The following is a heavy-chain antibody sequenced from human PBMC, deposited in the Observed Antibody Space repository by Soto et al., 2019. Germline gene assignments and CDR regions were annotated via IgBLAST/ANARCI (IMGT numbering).Heavy chain of an antibody. CDR2: ISSSSFTI. J-gene: IGHJ4*02. CDR3: ARDYNDFWSGQFDY. V-gene: IGHV3-48*01. Sequence: GGSLRLSCAASGFNFSDYSMNWVRQAPGRGLEWVSYISSSSFTIHYADSVEGRFAISRDNAKNSLYLQMNSLRAEDTAVYYCARDYNDFWSGQFDYWGQGALVTVSS. D-gene: IGHD3-3*01. CDR1: GFNFSDYS.